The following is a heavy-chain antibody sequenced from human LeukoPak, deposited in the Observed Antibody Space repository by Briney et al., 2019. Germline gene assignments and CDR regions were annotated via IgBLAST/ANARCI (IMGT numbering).Heavy chain of an antibody. CDR2: IIPIFGTA. D-gene: IGHD4-23*01. J-gene: IGHJ6*03. Sequence: SVKVSCKASGGTFSSYAISWVRRAPGQGLEWMGGIIPIFGTANYAQKFQGRVTITADESTSTAYMELSSLRSEDTAVYYCASTVVTSLYYYYYMDVWGKGTTVTISS. CDR1: GGTFSSYA. CDR3: ASTVVTSLYYYYYMDV. V-gene: IGHV1-69*13.